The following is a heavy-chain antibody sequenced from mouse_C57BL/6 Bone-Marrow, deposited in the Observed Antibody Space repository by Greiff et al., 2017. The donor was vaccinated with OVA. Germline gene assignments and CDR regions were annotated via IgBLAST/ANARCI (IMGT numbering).Heavy chain of an antibody. CDR2: INPGSGGT. CDR3: ARGGINYVPFDY. D-gene: IGHD5-5*01. V-gene: IGHV1-54*01. Sequence: QVQLKQSGAELVRPGTSVKVSCKASGYAFTNYLIEWVKQRPGQGLEWIGVINPGSGGTNYNEKFKGKATLTADKSSSTAYMQLSSLTSEDSAVYFCARGGINYVPFDYWGQGTTLTVSS. CDR1: GYAFTNYL. J-gene: IGHJ2*01.